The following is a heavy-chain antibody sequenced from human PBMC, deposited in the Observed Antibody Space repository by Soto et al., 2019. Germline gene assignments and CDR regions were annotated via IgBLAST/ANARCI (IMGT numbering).Heavy chain of an antibody. J-gene: IGHJ4*02. CDR3: SRDFGGTMHFDY. CDR1: GFTFSSYG. Sequence: QVQLEESGGGVVQPGRSLRLSCAASGFTFSSYGMHWVRQAPGKGLEWLSIIWFDGSITYYADSVKGRFTISRDNSKNTLYLQMNSLRAEDTAVYYCSRDFGGTMHFDYWGQGTVVTVSS. CDR2: IWFDGSIT. V-gene: IGHV3-33*01. D-gene: IGHD3-10*01.